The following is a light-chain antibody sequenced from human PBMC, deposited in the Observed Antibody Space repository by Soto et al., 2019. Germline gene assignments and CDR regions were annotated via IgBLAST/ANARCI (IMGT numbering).Light chain of an antibody. CDR2: AAS. J-gene: IGKJ2*01. V-gene: IGKV1-9*01. Sequence: IQLTQSPSSLSGSVGDRVTITCRASQGISSYLAWYQQKPGKAPKLLIYAASTLESGVPARFSGSGSGTDFTLTIRSLQAEDFATYYCHQLNSYPYTFGQGTKLEIK. CDR3: HQLNSYPYT. CDR1: QGISSY.